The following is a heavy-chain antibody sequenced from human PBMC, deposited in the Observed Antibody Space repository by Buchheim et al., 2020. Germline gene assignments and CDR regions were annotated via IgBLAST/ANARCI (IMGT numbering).Heavy chain of an antibody. J-gene: IGHJ5*01. CDR3: ARALSSWYLFDS. CDR1: GFTFSSYW. D-gene: IGHD6-13*01. Sequence: EVQLVESGGGLVQPGGSLRLSCAASGFTFSSYWMHWVRQGPGKGLVWVARISSDGSTTTYADSVKGRFTISRDNAKNTMDLQMNSLRGEDTAVYYGARALSSWYLFDSWGQGIL. CDR2: ISSDGSTT. V-gene: IGHV3-74*01.